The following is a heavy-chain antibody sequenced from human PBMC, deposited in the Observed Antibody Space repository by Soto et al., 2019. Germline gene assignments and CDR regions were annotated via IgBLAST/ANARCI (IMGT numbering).Heavy chain of an antibody. V-gene: IGHV1-18*01. CDR2: ISAYNGST. Sequence: ASVKVSCKASGYTFTSYGISWVRQAPGQGLEWMGWISAYNGSTNYAQKLQGRVTMTTDTSTSTAYMELRSLRSDDTAVYYCARDLPLRFLEWFPNSGYFDYCGQGTLVTVSS. CDR3: ARDLPLRFLEWFPNSGYFDY. J-gene: IGHJ4*02. D-gene: IGHD3-3*01. CDR1: GYTFTSYG.